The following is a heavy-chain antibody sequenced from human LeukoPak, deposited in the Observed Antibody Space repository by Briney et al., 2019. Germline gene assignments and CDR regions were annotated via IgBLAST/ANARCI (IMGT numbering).Heavy chain of an antibody. D-gene: IGHD3-9*01. CDR1: GGSISSYY. V-gene: IGHV4-59*01. Sequence: SETLSLTCTVSGGSISSYYWSWIRQPPGKGLEWIGYISYSGSTNYNPSLRSRVTISVDTSKNQFSLKLSSVAAADTAVYYCARDYDILTGGGWVDPWGQGTLVTVSS. CDR2: ISYSGST. CDR3: ARDYDILTGGGWVDP. J-gene: IGHJ5*02.